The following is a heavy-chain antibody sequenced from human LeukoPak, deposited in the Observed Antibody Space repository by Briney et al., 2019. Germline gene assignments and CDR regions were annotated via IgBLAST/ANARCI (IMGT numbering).Heavy chain of an antibody. Sequence: GGSLRLSCAASGFTFSSYEMTWVRQAPGKGLEWVSYISSSGSTIYYADSVKGRFTISRDNAKNSLYLQMNSLRAEDTAVYYCARQRGDILTGYYMPRGFDYWGQGALVTVSS. CDR2: ISSSGSTI. CDR1: GFTFSSYE. D-gene: IGHD3-9*01. V-gene: IGHV3-48*03. J-gene: IGHJ4*02. CDR3: ARQRGDILTGYYMPRGFDY.